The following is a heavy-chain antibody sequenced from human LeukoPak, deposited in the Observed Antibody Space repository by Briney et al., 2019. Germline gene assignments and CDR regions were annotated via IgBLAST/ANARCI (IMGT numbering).Heavy chain of an antibody. J-gene: IGHJ4*02. D-gene: IGHD5-24*01. Sequence: GGSLRLSCAASGFTFDDYGMRWVRQAPGKGLVWVSRINSDGSSTSYADSVKGRFTISRDNAKNTLYLQMNSLGAEDTAVYYCARVKEMATKTLDYWGQGTLVTVSS. V-gene: IGHV3-74*01. CDR1: GFTFDDYG. CDR2: INSDGSST. CDR3: ARVKEMATKTLDY.